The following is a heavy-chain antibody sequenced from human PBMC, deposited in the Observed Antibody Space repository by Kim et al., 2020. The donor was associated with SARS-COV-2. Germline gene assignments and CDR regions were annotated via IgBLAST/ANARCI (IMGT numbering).Heavy chain of an antibody. CDR1: GFIFSSYW. CDR3: ARFPRFTYDAFDI. J-gene: IGHJ3*02. V-gene: IGHV3-7*05. CDR2: IKQDGSEK. Sequence: GGSLRLSCAASGFIFSSYWMTWVRQAPGKGLEWVANIKQDGSEKYYVDSVKGRFTISRDNAKNSLYLQMNSLRAEDTAVYYCARFPRFTYDAFDIWGQGT.